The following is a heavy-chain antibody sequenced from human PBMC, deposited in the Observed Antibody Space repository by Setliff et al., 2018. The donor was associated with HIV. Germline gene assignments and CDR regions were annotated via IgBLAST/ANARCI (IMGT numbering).Heavy chain of an antibody. Sequence: GGSLRLSCAASGFTFSDYYMSWIRQAPGKGLEWVSYISSSGIIIYYGDSGKGRFTISRDNAKKSLCLQMNSLRAEDTAVYYCARRVYYGSGSYFDYWGQGTLVTVSS. V-gene: IGHV3-11*04. CDR2: ISSSGIII. D-gene: IGHD3-10*01. J-gene: IGHJ4*02. CDR3: ARRVYYGSGSYFDY. CDR1: GFTFSDYY.